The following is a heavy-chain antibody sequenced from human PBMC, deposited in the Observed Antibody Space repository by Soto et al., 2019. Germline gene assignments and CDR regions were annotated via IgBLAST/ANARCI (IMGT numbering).Heavy chain of an antibody. CDR3: ARVGSRLAAPPWYFDY. V-gene: IGHV4-59*01. D-gene: IGHD2-21*01. J-gene: IGHJ4*02. CDR2: IYYTGST. Sequence: PSETLSLTCTVSGGSINSYYWRWIRQPPGKGLAWIGYIYYTGSTNYNPSLKSRVTISVDTSKNQFSLKLTSVTAADTAVYFCARVGSRLAAPPWYFDYWGQGALVTVS. CDR1: GGSINSYY.